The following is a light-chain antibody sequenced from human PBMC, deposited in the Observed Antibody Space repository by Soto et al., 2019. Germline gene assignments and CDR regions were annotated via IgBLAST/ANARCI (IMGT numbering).Light chain of an antibody. V-gene: IGKV3-15*01. J-gene: IGKJ1*01. Sequence: EIVMTQSPATLSVSPGEGATLSCRASQSVSSKLAWYQQKPGQAPRLLIYGASTRATGIPARFSGSGSGTEFTLTISSLQSEDFALYYCQHYNNWPPAAFGQGTKVDIK. CDR1: QSVSSK. CDR2: GAS. CDR3: QHYNNWPPAA.